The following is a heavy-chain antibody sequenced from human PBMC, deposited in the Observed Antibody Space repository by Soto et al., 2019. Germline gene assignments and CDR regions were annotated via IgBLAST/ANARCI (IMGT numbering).Heavy chain of an antibody. CDR3: ARGMNYDFWSGYYLDY. J-gene: IGHJ4*02. V-gene: IGHV4-30-4*01. D-gene: IGHD3-3*01. Sequence: QVQLQESGPGLVKPSQTLSLTCTVSGGSISSGDYYWSWIRQPPGKGLEWIGYIYYSGSTYYNPSLKSRVTISVDKSKNQFSLKLSSVTAADTAVYYCARGMNYDFWSGYYLDYWGQGTLVTVSS. CDR1: GGSISSGDYY. CDR2: IYYSGST.